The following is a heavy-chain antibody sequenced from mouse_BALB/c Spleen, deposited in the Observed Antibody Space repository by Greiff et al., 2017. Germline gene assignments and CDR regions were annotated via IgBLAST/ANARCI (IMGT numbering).Heavy chain of an antibody. V-gene: IGHV5-17*02. D-gene: IGHD1-1*01. CDR1: GFTFSSFG. J-gene: IGHJ2*01. CDR3: ARKGLLTTGFDY. Sequence: EVNVVESGGGLVQPGGSRKLSCAASGFTFSSFGMHWVRQAPEKGLEWVAYISSGSSTIYYADTVKGRFTISRDNPKNTLFLQMTSLRSEDTAMYYCARKGLLTTGFDYWGQGTTLTVSS. CDR2: ISSGSSTI.